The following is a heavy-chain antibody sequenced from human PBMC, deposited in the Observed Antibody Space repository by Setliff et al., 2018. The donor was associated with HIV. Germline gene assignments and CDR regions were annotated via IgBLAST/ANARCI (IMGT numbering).Heavy chain of an antibody. CDR1: GFTFSDYA. D-gene: IGHD1-26*01. CDR3: ARDRGYTIVGAAEGDH. Sequence: LRLSCAASGFTFSDYAMTWVRQAPGKGLEWVSVIVGSGDSTYHADSVKGRFTISRDNSKNTVYLQMNSLRDEDTAVYYCARDRGYTIVGAAEGDHWGQGSLVTVSS. J-gene: IGHJ4*02. CDR2: IVGSGDST. V-gene: IGHV3-23*01.